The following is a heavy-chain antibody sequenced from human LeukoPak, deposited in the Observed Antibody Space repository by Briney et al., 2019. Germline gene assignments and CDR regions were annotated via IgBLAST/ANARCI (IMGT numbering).Heavy chain of an antibody. V-gene: IGHV3-23*01. CDR1: GFTLSSYA. CDR2: ISGSGGST. CDR3: AKDSIFWHDYGEKNWFDP. Sequence: PGGSLRLSCAASGFTLSSYAMSWVRHAPGEGLEWVSAISGSGGSTYYADSVKGRFTISRDNSKNTLYLQMNSLRAEDTAVYYCAKDSIFWHDYGEKNWFDPWGQGTLVTVSS. J-gene: IGHJ5*02. D-gene: IGHD4-17*01.